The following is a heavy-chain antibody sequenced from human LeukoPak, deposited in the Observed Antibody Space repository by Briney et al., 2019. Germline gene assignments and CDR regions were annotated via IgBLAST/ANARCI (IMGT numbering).Heavy chain of an antibody. V-gene: IGHV4-34*01. D-gene: IGHD3-16*02. CDR3: ARGQYDYVWGSYRPRYYFDY. CDR2: INHSGST. CDR1: GGSFSGYY. J-gene: IGHJ4*02. Sequence: PSETLSLTCAVYGGSFSGYYWSWIRQPPGKGLEWIGEINHSGSTNYNPSLKSRVTISVDTSKNQFSLKLSSVTAADTAVYYCARGQYDYVWGSYRPRYYFDYWGQGTLVTVSS.